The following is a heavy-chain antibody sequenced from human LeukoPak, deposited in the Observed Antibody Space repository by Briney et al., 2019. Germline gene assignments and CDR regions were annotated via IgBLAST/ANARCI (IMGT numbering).Heavy chain of an antibody. Sequence: PGGSLRLSCAASGFTLSSYAMSWVRQGPGKGLEWVSAISVSGNTYHADSVKGRFTISRDNSKNTLYLQMNSLRAEDTAVYYCAKNVERGAYCSGGSCYPYYYYYMDVWGKGTTVTISS. CDR1: GFTLSSYA. CDR3: AKNVERGAYCSGGSCYPYYYYYMDV. V-gene: IGHV3-23*01. D-gene: IGHD2-15*01. CDR2: ISVSGNT. J-gene: IGHJ6*03.